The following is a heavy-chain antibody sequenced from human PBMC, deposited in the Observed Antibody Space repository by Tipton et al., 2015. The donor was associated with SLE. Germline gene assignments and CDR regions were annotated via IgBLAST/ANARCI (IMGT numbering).Heavy chain of an antibody. CDR1: DYSFSTYG. J-gene: IGHJ5*01. CDR2: FSPYNGNT. D-gene: IGHD2-15*01. CDR3: ATHGRWSSPLDS. Sequence: QLVQSGAEVKKPGASVKVSCKASDYSFSTYGISWVRQAPGQGLEWIGWFSPYNGNTNSGQNFQGRVTMTADTSTSTAYMELRSLRSDDTAVYYCATHGRWSSPLDSWGQGTLVTVSS. V-gene: IGHV1-18*04.